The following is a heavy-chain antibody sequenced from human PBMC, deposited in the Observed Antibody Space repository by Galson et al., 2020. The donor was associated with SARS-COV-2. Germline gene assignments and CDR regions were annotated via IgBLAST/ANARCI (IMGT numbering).Heavy chain of an antibody. CDR3: ARGLTIFGRGNPDYYCDG. CDR2: ISGSSSHI. CDR1: GFTFSTYG. D-gene: IGHD3-3*01. V-gene: IGHV3-21*01. J-gene: IGHJ4*02. Sequence: GGSLRLSCVASGFTFSTYGMNWVRQTPGKGLEWVSSISGSSSHIYYAESVNGRFTISRDNAKNSLYLQMNSLRSDDTAVYYCARGLTIFGRGNPDYYCDGCGQGTLVIVSS.